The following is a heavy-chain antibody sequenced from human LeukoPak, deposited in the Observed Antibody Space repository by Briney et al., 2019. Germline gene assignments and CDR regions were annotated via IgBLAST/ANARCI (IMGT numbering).Heavy chain of an antibody. CDR2: TNHSGST. D-gene: IGHD1-26*01. J-gene: IGHJ4*02. V-gene: IGHV4-34*01. Sequence: SETLSLTCAVYGESFSGYYWSWIRQPPGKGLEWIGETNHSGSTNYNPSLKSRVTISVDTSKNQFSLKLSSVTAADTAVYYCARVGGSYSGVYYWGQGTLVTVSS. CDR3: ARVGGSYSGVYY. CDR1: GESFSGYY.